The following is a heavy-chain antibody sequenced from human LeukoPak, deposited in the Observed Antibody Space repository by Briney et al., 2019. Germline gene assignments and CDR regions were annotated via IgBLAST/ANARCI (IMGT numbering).Heavy chain of an antibody. CDR2: IIPIFGTA. CDR1: GGTFSSYA. J-gene: IGHJ6*03. Sequence: GASVKVSCKASGGTFSSYAISWVRQAPGQGLEWMGGIIPIFGTANYAQKFQGRVTITADESMSTAYMELTSLRSEDTAVYYCARGEGDGYNDYYYYMDVWGKGTTVTVSS. D-gene: IGHD5-24*01. V-gene: IGHV1-69*13. CDR3: ARGEGDGYNDYYYYMDV.